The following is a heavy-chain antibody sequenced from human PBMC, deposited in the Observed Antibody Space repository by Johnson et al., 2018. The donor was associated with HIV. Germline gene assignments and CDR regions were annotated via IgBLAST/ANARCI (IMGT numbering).Heavy chain of an antibody. CDR1: GSNFDDYG. D-gene: IGHD6-6*01. Sequence: VQLVESGGGLVQPGGSLRLSCAASGSNFDDYGMSWVRQVPGKGLEWVSAISGSGGSTYYADSVKGRFTISRDNSKNTLYLQMNSLRAEDTAVYYCAKTGGIAARLTPSPAFDIWGQGTMVTVSS. CDR2: ISGSGGST. V-gene: IGHV3-23*04. J-gene: IGHJ3*02. CDR3: AKTGGIAARLTPSPAFDI.